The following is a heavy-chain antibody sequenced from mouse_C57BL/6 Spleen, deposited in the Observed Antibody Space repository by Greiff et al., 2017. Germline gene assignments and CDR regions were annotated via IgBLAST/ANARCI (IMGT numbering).Heavy chain of an antibody. CDR3: ARDRAVVAPYAMDY. V-gene: IGHV5-4*01. CDR1: GFTFSSYA. CDR2: ISDGGSYT. D-gene: IGHD1-1*01. J-gene: IGHJ4*01. Sequence: EVKVVESGGGLVKPGGSLKLSCAASGFTFSSYAMSWVRQTPEKRLEWVATISDGGSYTDYPDNVKGRFTISRDNAKNNLYLQMSHLKSEDTAMYYCARDRAVVAPYAMDYWGQGTSVTVSS.